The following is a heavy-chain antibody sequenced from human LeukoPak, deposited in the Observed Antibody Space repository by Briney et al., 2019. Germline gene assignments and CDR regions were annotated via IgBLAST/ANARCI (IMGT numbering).Heavy chain of an antibody. CDR3: AKDRDYYDSSGYSH. Sequence: GRSLRLSCAASGFTFSSYGMHWVRQAPGKGLEWVAVISYDGSNKYYADSVEGRFTISRDNSKNTLYLQMNSLRAEDTAVYYCAKDRDYYDSSGYSHWGQGTLVTVSS. J-gene: IGHJ4*02. D-gene: IGHD3-22*01. CDR1: GFTFSSYG. V-gene: IGHV3-30*18. CDR2: ISYDGSNK.